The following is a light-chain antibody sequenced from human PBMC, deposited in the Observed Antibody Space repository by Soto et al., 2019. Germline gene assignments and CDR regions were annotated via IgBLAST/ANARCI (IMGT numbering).Light chain of an antibody. CDR2: EVS. CDR1: SSDVGTYTY. Sequence: QSVLTQPASVSGSPGQSITISCTGTSSDVGTYTYVSWYQQHPGKAPKLMIYEVSNRPSGVSNHFSGSKSGNTASLTISGLQAEDEADYYCSSYTGSSSLYVFGTGTKVTVL. J-gene: IGLJ1*01. CDR3: SSYTGSSSLYV. V-gene: IGLV2-14*01.